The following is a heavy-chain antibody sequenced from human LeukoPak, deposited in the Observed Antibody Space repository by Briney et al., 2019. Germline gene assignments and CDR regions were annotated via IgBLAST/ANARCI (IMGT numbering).Heavy chain of an antibody. CDR1: GFTFSSYW. D-gene: IGHD3-3*01. Sequence: GGSLRLSCAASGFTFSSYWMSWVRQAPGKGLEWVANIKQDGSEKYYVDSVKGRFTISRDNAKNSLYLQMNSLRAEDTAVYYCARVHSVFGVVMYYFDYWGREPWSPSPQ. V-gene: IGHV3-7*01. CDR2: IKQDGSEK. CDR3: ARVHSVFGVVMYYFDY. J-gene: IGHJ4*02.